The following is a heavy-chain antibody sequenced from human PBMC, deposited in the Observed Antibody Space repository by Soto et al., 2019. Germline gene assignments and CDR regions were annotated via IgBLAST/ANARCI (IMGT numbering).Heavy chain of an antibody. Sequence: EVQLVESGGGLVKPGGSLRLSCAASGFTFSSYSMNWVRQAPGKGLEWVSSISSSSSYIYYADSVKGRFTISRDNAKNSLYLQMNSLRAEDTAVYYCARDSVQGLFGSDFDYWGQGTLVTVSS. CDR3: ARDSVQGLFGSDFDY. CDR2: ISSSSSYI. J-gene: IGHJ4*02. D-gene: IGHD3-10*02. V-gene: IGHV3-21*01. CDR1: GFTFSSYS.